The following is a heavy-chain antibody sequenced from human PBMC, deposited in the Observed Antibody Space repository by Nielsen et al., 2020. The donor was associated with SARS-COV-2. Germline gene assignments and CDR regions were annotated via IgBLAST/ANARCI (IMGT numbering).Heavy chain of an antibody. J-gene: IGHJ2*01. CDR2: IKEDGSEK. Sequence: GESLKISCEASGFTFSDYWMSWVRQAPGKGLEWVANIKEDGSEKYYGDSVKGRFTISRDNAKNSLYLQMNSLRAEDAAVYYCARDCGYSSRWYFDLWGRGTLVTVSS. CDR3: ARDCGYSSRWYFDL. D-gene: IGHD5-18*01. CDR1: GFTFSDYW. V-gene: IGHV3-7*05.